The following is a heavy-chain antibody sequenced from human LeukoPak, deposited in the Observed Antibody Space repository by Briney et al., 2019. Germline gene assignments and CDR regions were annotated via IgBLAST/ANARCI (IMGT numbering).Heavy chain of an antibody. CDR2: IYPEDSYT. J-gene: IGHJ4*02. CDR3: ARLRSVTNFVVVYYFFDY. CDR1: GYSFTYSW. D-gene: IGHD3-3*01. V-gene: IGHV5-51*01. Sequence: GESLKISCKGSGYSFTYSWIGWVRQMPGKGLEWMGIIYPEDSYTTYSPSFLGQVTMSVDRSISTTYLQWSSLKASDTAMYYCARLRSVTNFVVVYYFFDYWGQGTLVTVSS.